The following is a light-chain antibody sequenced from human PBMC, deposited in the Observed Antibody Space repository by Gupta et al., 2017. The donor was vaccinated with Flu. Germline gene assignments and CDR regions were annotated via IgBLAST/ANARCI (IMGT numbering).Light chain of an antibody. CDR1: QSLLHSNGYNY. CDR2: LGS. V-gene: IGKV2-28*01. Sequence: IARTPSPLSLPVTPGEPASISCRSSQSLLHSNGYNYLDWYLQKPGQSPQLLIYLGSNRASGVPDRFSGSGSGTDFTLKISRVEAEDVGIYYCRQALQTPYTFGQGTKLEIK. J-gene: IGKJ2*01. CDR3: RQALQTPYT.